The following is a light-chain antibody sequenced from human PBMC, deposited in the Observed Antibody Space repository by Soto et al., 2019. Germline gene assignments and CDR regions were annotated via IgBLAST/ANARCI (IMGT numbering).Light chain of an antibody. V-gene: IGKV1-9*01. J-gene: IGKJ2*03. CDR2: PAS. CDR1: QDISTS. Sequence: DIQLTQSPSFLSASVGDRVTVSCRASQDISTSLAWFQQKAGKVPQLLVYPASTLQDGVPSRFSGSGSGTYFTLTINNLQAEGFATYYCQHLRTYPFSFGQGTKLDIK. CDR3: QHLRTYPFS.